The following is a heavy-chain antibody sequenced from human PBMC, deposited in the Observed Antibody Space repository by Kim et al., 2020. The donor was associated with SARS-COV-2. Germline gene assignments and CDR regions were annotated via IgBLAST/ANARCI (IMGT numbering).Heavy chain of an antibody. Sequence: GGSLRLSCAASGFTFSSYWMSWVRQAPGKGLEWVANIKQDGSEKYYVDSVKGRFTISRDNAKNSLYLQMNSLRAEDTAVYYCARVRSWYGPHNWFDPWGQGTLVTVSS. CDR3: ARVRSWYGPHNWFDP. CDR1: GFTFSSYW. J-gene: IGHJ5*02. D-gene: IGHD6-13*01. CDR2: IKQDGSEK. V-gene: IGHV3-7*01.